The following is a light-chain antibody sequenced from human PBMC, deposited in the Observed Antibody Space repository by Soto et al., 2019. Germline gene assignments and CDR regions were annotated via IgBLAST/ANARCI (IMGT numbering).Light chain of an antibody. V-gene: IGKV3D-15*01. Sequence: EIVMTQSPATLSVSPGERATLSCRASQSVGSNLVWYQQKPGQPPRLLIYGASTRASGIPARFSGSGSGTEFTLTISSLQSEDFAVYYCQQYNTWPRTFGHGTKVEIK. CDR3: QQYNTWPRT. CDR1: QSVGSN. CDR2: GAS. J-gene: IGKJ1*01.